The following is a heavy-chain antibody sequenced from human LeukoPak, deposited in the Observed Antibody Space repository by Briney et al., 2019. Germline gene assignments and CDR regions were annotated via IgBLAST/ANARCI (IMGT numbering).Heavy chain of an antibody. J-gene: IGHJ4*02. CDR3: AKTALAGLYFFDY. Sequence: GGSLRLSCAASGITFSNFAMNWVRQAPGKGLEWVSTISGSGANTNYAASVKGRLTISRDNSENTLYLQMNSLRAEDTAVYYCAKTALAGLYFFDYWGQGTLVTASS. CDR2: ISGSGANT. V-gene: IGHV3-23*01. CDR1: GITFSNFA. D-gene: IGHD2-15*01.